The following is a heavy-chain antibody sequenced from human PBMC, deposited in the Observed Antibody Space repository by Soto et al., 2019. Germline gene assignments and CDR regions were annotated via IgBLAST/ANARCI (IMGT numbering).Heavy chain of an antibody. V-gene: IGHV5-51*01. J-gene: IGHJ3*02. CDR2: IYPGDSDT. Sequence: PGDSLKMSGDCSGYSFTIYWIGWVVQMPGKGLDWMGIIYPGDSDTRYSPSFQGQVTISADKSISTAYLQWSSLKASDTAMYYCARGGGMRYYDSSGYYGFAFDIWGQGTMVTVSS. CDR3: ARGGGMRYYDSSGYYGFAFDI. D-gene: IGHD3-22*01. CDR1: GYSFTIYW.